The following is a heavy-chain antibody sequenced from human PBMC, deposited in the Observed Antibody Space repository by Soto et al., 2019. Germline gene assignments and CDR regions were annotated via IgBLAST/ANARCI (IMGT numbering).Heavy chain of an antibody. V-gene: IGHV3-23*01. CDR2: ISGSGGST. Sequence: GGSLRLSCAASGFTFSSYAMSWVRQAPGKGLEWVSAISGSGGSTYYADSVKGRFTISRDNSKNTLYLQMNSLRAEDTAVYYCAKVPHYYDSSGATEYFQHWGQGTLVTSPQ. J-gene: IGHJ1*01. CDR3: AKVPHYYDSSGATEYFQH. CDR1: GFTFSSYA. D-gene: IGHD3-22*01.